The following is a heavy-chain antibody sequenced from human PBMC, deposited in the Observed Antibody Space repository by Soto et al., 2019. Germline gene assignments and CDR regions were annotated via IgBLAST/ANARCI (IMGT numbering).Heavy chain of an antibody. D-gene: IGHD3-16*01. CDR1: GFSLTTRGVG. CDR2: IYWDDDK. Sequence: QITLKESGPTLVKPTQTLTLTCTFSGFSLTTRGVGVGWIRQPPGKALECLALIYWDDDKRYSPSLQSRLSICKDTSKHQVVPTMTNVDPVDTATYYCAHIPNYYQYDWFAPWGQGTRVSVSS. V-gene: IGHV2-5*02. CDR3: AHIPNYYQYDWFAP. J-gene: IGHJ5*02.